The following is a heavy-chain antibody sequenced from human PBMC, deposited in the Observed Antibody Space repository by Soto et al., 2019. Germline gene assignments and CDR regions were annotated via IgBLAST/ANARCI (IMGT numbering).Heavy chain of an antibody. D-gene: IGHD2-21*01. CDR1: GGSISSGDYY. Sequence: QVQLQESGPGLVKPSQTLSLTCSVSGGSISSGDYYWSWIRQAPGKGLEWIGYIYYSGSTYYNSSLKSRITIAVDTSKNQFSMKLSSVTAADTGVYYCARVVIRNRSIDYWGQGTLVTVSS. CDR2: IYYSGST. J-gene: IGHJ4*02. CDR3: ARVVIRNRSIDY. V-gene: IGHV4-30-4*01.